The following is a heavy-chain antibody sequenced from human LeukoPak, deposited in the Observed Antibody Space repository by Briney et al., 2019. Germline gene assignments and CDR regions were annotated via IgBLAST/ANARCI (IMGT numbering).Heavy chain of an antibody. CDR2: INPSGGST. J-gene: IGHJ3*02. CDR3: ARGLEAAISGGGAFDI. D-gene: IGHD1-1*01. V-gene: IGHV1-46*01. Sequence: GASVKVSCKASGYTFTSYYMHWVRQAPGQGLEWMGIINPSGGSTSYAQKFQGRVTMTRDTSTSTVYMELSSLRSEDTAVYYCARGLEAAISGGGAFDIWGQGTMVTVSS. CDR1: GYTFTSYY.